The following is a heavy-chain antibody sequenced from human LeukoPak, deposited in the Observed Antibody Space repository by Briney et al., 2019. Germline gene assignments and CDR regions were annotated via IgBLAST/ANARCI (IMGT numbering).Heavy chain of an antibody. CDR1: GFSSSYNW. V-gene: IGHV3-74*01. CDR2: IGIDGITT. Sequence: GGSLRLSCAASGFSSSYNWMHWVRQPPGKGLVWVSRIGIDGITTNYADSVKGRFTISRDNAKNTLYLQMDSLRAEDTAVYYCAKWQGSGNYVDYWGQGTLVTVSS. J-gene: IGHJ4*02. CDR3: AKWQGSGNYVDY. D-gene: IGHD1-26*01.